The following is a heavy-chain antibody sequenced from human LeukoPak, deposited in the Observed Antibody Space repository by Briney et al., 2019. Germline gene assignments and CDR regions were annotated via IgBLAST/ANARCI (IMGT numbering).Heavy chain of an antibody. CDR3: ARDWYTGTTSNAFDY. Sequence: SVKVSCKASGGTFSSYAISWVRQAPGQGLEWMGRIIPILGIANYAQKFQGRVTITADESTSTAYMELSSLRAEDTAVYYCARDWYTGTTSNAFDYWGQGTLVTVSS. V-gene: IGHV1-69*04. J-gene: IGHJ4*02. CDR2: IIPILGIA. CDR1: GGTFSSYA. D-gene: IGHD1-7*01.